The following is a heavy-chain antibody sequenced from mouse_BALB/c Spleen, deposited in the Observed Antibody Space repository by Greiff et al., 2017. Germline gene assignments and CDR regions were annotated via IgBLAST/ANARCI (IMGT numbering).Heavy chain of an antibody. J-gene: IGHJ2*01. CDR2: ISNGGGST. CDR3: ARHERDYGSSSYYFDY. V-gene: IGHV5-12-2*01. CDR1: GFTFSSYT. Sequence: EVMLVESGGGLVQPGGSLKLSCAASGFTFSSYTMSWVRQTPEKRLEWVAYISNGGGSTYYPDTVKGRFTISRDNAKNTLYLQMSSLKSEDTAMYYCARHERDYGSSSYYFDYWGQGTTLTVSS. D-gene: IGHD1-1*01.